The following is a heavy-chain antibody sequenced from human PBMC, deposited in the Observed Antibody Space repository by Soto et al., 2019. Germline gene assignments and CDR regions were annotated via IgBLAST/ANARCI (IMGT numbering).Heavy chain of an antibody. CDR2: IYYSGST. D-gene: IGHD3-22*01. CDR3: ARAVTYYYDSSGYYYVTPFDY. CDR1: GGSISSGGYY. V-gene: IGHV4-31*03. J-gene: IGHJ4*02. Sequence: KTSETLSLTCTVSGGSISSGGYYWSWIRQHPGKGLEWIGYIYYSGSTYYNPSLKSRVTISVDTSKNQFSLKLSSVTAADTAVYYCARAVTYYYDSSGYYYVTPFDYWGQGTLVTVSS.